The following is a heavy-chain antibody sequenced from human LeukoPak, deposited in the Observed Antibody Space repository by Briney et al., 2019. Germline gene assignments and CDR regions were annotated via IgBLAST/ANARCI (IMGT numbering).Heavy chain of an antibody. V-gene: IGHV3-23*01. Sequence: GGSLRLSCAASGFTFSSYAMSWVRQAPGKGLEWVSGISGSGGSTYYADSVKGRFTVSRDNSKNTLYLQMSSLRAEGTAVYYCAKCHYDSSGYYFGAFDIWGQGTMVTVSS. CDR2: ISGSGGST. J-gene: IGHJ3*02. D-gene: IGHD3-22*01. CDR3: AKCHYDSSGYYFGAFDI. CDR1: GFTFSSYA.